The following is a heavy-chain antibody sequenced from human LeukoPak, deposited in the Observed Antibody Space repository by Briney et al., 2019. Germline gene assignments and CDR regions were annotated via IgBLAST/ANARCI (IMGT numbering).Heavy chain of an antibody. Sequence: PGGSVRLSCAASGFTFYEYAMNWVRQTPGKGLEWVASIRYDGSNKYYADSVKGRFTIARDNSKNTLYLQMNSLRAEDTAVYYCAKEEGIGHYWGRGTPVTVSS. D-gene: IGHD2-15*01. J-gene: IGHJ4*02. CDR1: GFTFYEYA. CDR3: AKEEGIGHY. CDR2: IRYDGSNK. V-gene: IGHV3-30*02.